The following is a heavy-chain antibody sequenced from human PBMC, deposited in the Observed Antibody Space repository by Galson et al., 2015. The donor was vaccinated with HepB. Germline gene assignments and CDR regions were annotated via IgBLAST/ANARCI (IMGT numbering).Heavy chain of an antibody. V-gene: IGHV3-23*01. CDR1: GFTFSSYA. CDR3: ASSAGKTTVVTRPFDY. D-gene: IGHD4-23*01. Sequence: SLRLSCAASGFTFSSYAMSWVRQAPGKGLEWVSAISGSGGSTHYADSVKGRFTISRDNSKNTLYLQMNSLRAEDTAVYYCASSAGKTTVVTRPFDYWGQGTLVTVSS. J-gene: IGHJ4*02. CDR2: ISGSGGST.